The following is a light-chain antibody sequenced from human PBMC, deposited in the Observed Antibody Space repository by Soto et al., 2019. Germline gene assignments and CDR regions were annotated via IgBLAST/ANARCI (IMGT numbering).Light chain of an antibody. CDR1: SSDVGGYNY. V-gene: IGLV2-14*01. CDR2: DVS. Sequence: QSVLTQPASVSGSPGQSITISCTGTSSDVGGYNYVSWYQQHPGKAPKLMIYDVSNRPSGVSNRFSGSKSGNTASLTISGLQAEDEAVYYCRSYTSSSTLYVFGTGTKVTVL. J-gene: IGLJ1*01. CDR3: RSYTSSSTLYV.